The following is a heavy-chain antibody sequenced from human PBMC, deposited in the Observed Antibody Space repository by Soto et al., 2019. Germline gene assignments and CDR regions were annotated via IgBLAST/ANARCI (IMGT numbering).Heavy chain of an antibody. V-gene: IGHV3-33*01. J-gene: IGHJ6*02. CDR1: GFTFSSYG. D-gene: IGHD1-26*01. CDR3: ARDVGSGSYQPYNYYGMDV. Sequence: GGSLRLSCAASGFTFSSYGMHWVRQAPCKGLEWVAVIWYDGSNKYYADSVKGRFTISRDNSKNTLYLQMNSLRAEDTAVYYCARDVGSGSYQPYNYYGMDVWGQGTTVTVSS. CDR2: IWYDGSNK.